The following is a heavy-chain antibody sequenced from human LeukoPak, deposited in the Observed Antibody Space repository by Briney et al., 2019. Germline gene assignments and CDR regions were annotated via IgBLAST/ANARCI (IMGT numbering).Heavy chain of an antibody. D-gene: IGHD5-12*01. V-gene: IGHV3-30*04. J-gene: IGHJ4*02. CDR1: GFTFSSYA. Sequence: GGSLRLSCAASGFTFSSYAMHWVRQAPGKGLEWVAVISYDGSNKYYADSVKGRFTISRDNSKNTLYLQMNSLRAEDTAVYYCARDGRGYSGYGLFWGQGTLVTVSS. CDR3: ARDGRGYSGYGLF. CDR2: ISYDGSNK.